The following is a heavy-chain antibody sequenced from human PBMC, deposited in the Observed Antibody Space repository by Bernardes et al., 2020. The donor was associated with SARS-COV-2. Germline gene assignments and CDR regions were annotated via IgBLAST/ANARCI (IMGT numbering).Heavy chain of an antibody. J-gene: IGHJ6*02. D-gene: IGHD6-13*01. CDR1: GYTFTSYG. V-gene: IGHV1-18*01. CDR2: ISAYNGNT. Sequence: ASVKVSCKASGYTFTSYGISWVRQAPGQGLEWMGWISAYNGNTNYAQKLQGRVTMTTDTSTSTAYMELRSLRSDDTAVYYCARESPDPSYSSSWYAYYYYGMDVWGQGTTVTVSS. CDR3: ARESPDPSYSSSWYAYYYYGMDV.